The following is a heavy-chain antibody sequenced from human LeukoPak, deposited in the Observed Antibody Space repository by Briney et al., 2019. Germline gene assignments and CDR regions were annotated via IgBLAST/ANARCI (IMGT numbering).Heavy chain of an antibody. CDR3: ASTQYDSSGHFDY. Sequence: PSGTLSLTCAVSGGSISSSNWWSWVRQPPGKGLEWIGEIYHSGSTNYNPSLKSRVTISVDKSKNQFSLKLSSVTAADTAVYYCASTQYDSSGHFDYWGQGTLVTVSS. J-gene: IGHJ4*02. V-gene: IGHV4-4*02. CDR2: IYHSGST. CDR1: GGSISSSNW. D-gene: IGHD3-22*01.